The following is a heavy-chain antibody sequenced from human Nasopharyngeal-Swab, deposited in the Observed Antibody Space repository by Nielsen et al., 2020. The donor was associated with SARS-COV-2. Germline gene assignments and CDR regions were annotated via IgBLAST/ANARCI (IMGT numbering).Heavy chain of an antibody. Sequence: WVRQAPGQRLEWMGWINAGNGNTKYSQKFQGRVTITRDTSASTAYMELSSLRSEDTAVYYCARDPGAAAGLHYYYYYGMDVWGQGTTVTVSS. D-gene: IGHD6-13*01. V-gene: IGHV1-3*01. CDR3: ARDPGAAAGLHYYYYYGMDV. CDR2: INAGNGNT. J-gene: IGHJ6*02.